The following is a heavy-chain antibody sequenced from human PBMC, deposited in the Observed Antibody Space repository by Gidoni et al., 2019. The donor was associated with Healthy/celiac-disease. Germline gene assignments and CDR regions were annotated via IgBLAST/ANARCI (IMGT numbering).Heavy chain of an antibody. V-gene: IGHV4-34*01. J-gene: IGHJ6*02. CDR3: ARGRLLWFGESRGRLYGMDV. Sequence: QVQLQQWGAGLLKPSETLSLTCAAYGGSFSGYYWSWIRQPPGKGLEWIGEINHSGSTNYNPSLKSRVTISVDTSKNQFSLKLSSVTAADTAVYYCARGRLLWFGESRGRLYGMDVWGQGTTVTVSS. CDR1: GGSFSGYY. CDR2: INHSGST. D-gene: IGHD3-10*01.